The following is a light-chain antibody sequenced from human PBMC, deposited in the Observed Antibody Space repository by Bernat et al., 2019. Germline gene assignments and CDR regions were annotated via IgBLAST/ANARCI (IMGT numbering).Light chain of an antibody. CDR1: QSVSSN. Sequence: EIVMTQSPATLSVSPGERATLSCRASQSVSSNLAWYQQKPGQAPRLLIYGASTRATGIPARFSGSGSRTEFTLTISSLHSEDFAVYYCQQYNNLPPNTVVQGTKLEIK. J-gene: IGKJ2*01. CDR3: QQYNNLPPNT. CDR2: GAS. V-gene: IGKV3-15*01.